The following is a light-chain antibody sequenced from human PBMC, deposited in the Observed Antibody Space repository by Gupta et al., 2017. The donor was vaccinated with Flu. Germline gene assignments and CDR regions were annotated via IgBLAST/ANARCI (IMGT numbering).Light chain of an antibody. CDR3: QQYDSSPT. V-gene: IGKV3-20*01. CDR1: QSVSSRY. CDR2: GAS. Sequence: EIVLTQSPGTLSLSPGERATLSCRASQSVSSRYLAWYQQKPGQPPRLLIYGASNRATGIPDRFSGSGSGTDFTLTSSRLEPEDFAVYHCQQYDSSPTFGQGAKVEIK. J-gene: IGKJ1*01.